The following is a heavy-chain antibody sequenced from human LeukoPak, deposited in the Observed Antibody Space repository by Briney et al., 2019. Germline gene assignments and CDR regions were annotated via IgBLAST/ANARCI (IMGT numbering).Heavy chain of an antibody. D-gene: IGHD1-26*01. CDR2: ISGSGGRT. CDR1: GFTFNTYG. CDR3: AKDDGGSYYPYYYYMDV. V-gene: IGHV3-23*01. J-gene: IGHJ6*03. Sequence: GGTLRLSCAASGFTFNTYGMSWVREAPGKGLEWVSTISGSGGRTYYADSVKGRFTISRDNSKNTLYLQMNSLRAEDTAVYYCAKDDGGSYYPYYYYMDVWGKGTTVTISS.